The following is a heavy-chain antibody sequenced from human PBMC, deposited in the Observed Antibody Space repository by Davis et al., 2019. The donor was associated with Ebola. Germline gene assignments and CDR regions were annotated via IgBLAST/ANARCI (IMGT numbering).Heavy chain of an antibody. J-gene: IGHJ4*02. CDR1: GFTFNTHV. Sequence: GESLKISCAASGFTFNTHVMHWVRQTPGKGLEWVAVISSNTVNTDYADSVKGRFTISRDKCKNMLYMQMNSLRPEDTGIYYCAKPPWDSVGFYFEYWGLGTQVTVSS. CDR2: ISSNTVNT. V-gene: IGHV3-30*18. CDR3: AKPPWDSVGFYFEY. D-gene: IGHD1-26*01.